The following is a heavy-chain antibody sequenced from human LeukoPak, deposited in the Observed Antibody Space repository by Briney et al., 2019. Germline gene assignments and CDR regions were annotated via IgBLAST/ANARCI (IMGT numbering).Heavy chain of an antibody. CDR1: AFTVSINS. V-gene: IGHV3-66*01. D-gene: IGHD2-21*01. Sequence: GGSLRLSCAPSAFTVSINSMSWIRQNPGKGLQWVSAIYYGGSTFYADSVKGRFTISRDSSKNTWNLQMDSLRAEDTAVYYCARIAKDCGGDCFADYWGQGTLVTVSS. J-gene: IGHJ4*02. CDR2: IYYGGST. CDR3: ARIAKDCGGDCFADY.